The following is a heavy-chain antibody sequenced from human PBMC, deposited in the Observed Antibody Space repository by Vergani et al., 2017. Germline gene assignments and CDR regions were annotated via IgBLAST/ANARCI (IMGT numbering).Heavy chain of an antibody. CDR2: ISSNGGST. D-gene: IGHD6-19*01. Sequence: VQLVESGGGVVQPGRSLRLSCAASGGTFSSYAMHWVRQAPGKGLEYVSAISSNGGSTYYADSVKGRFTISRDNSKNTLYLQMSSLRAEDTAVYYCARDSAGDGSGWYLDYWGQGTLVTVSS. CDR3: ARDSAGDGSGWYLDY. V-gene: IGHV3-64D*06. J-gene: IGHJ4*02. CDR1: GGTFSSYA.